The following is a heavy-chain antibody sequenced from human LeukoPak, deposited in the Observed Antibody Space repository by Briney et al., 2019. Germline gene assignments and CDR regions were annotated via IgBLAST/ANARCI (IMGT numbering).Heavy chain of an antibody. J-gene: IGHJ3*02. V-gene: IGHV4-30-4*01. CDR3: ARDKRGDSGSPDAFDI. CDR2: IYYSGST. CDR1: GGSSRTYY. D-gene: IGHD1-26*01. Sequence: SETLSLTCTISGGSSRTYYWSWIRQPPGKGLEWIGYIYYSGSTYYNPSLKSRVTISVDTSKNQFSLKLSSVTAADTAVYYCARDKRGDSGSPDAFDIWGQGTMVTVSS.